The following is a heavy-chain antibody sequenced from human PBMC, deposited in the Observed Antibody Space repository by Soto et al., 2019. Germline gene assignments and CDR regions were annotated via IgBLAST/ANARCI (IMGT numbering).Heavy chain of an antibody. CDR2: IYPGDPDT. CDR3: ARHSGLTTVAFDI. D-gene: IGHD4-4*01. CDR1: GYSFTSYC. J-gene: IGHJ3*02. V-gene: IGHV5-51*01. Sequence: GEFMKISSKGSGYSFTSYCIGWVRQMTGKGLEWMGIIYPGDPDTRYSPSFQGQVTISADKSISTAYLQWSSLKASDTAMYYCARHSGLTTVAFDIWGQGTMVTVSS.